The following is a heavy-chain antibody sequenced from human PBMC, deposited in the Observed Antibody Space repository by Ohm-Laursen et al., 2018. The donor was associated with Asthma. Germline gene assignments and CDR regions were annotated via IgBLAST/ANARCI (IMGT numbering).Heavy chain of an antibody. CDR2: ITSGSDII. CDR3: AVSIYAYGEGAY. V-gene: IGHV3-21*04. J-gene: IGHJ4*02. Sequence: SLRLSCAASGFYFSTYSMHWVRQAPGKGPEWLAFITSGSDIIHYALSVEGRFAISRDNAHNSLYLQMNSLRAEDTAFYYCAVSIYAYGEGAYWGQGTLVTVSS. D-gene: IGHD3-10*01. CDR1: GFYFSTYS.